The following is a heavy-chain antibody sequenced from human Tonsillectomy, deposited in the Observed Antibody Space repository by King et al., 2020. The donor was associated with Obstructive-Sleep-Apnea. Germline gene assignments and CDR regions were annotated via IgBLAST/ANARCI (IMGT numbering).Heavy chain of an antibody. CDR2: IYYSGST. CDR3: ARRGYGDYGPFAY. V-gene: IGHV4-59*08. J-gene: IGHJ4*02. CDR1: GGSISSYY. Sequence: TVSGGSISSYYWSWIRQPPGKGLEWIGYIYYSGSTNYNPSLKSRVTISVDTSKNQFSLKLSSVTAADTAVYYCARRGYGDYGPFAYCGQGTLVTVSS. D-gene: IGHD4-17*01.